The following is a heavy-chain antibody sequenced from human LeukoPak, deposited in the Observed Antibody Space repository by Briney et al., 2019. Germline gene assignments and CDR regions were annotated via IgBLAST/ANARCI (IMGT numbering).Heavy chain of an antibody. D-gene: IGHD2-21*01. J-gene: IGHJ6*03. CDR3: ARGDCSGSICYSPMDV. V-gene: IGHV4-38-2*02. Sequence: SSETLSLTCTVSGYSINSGYYWVWIRQPPGKGLEWIGSIYRSGSTNYNPSLKSRVTISVDTSKNQFSLKVSSVTAADTAVYYCARGDCSGSICYSPMDVWGTGTTVTVSS. CDR2: IYRSGST. CDR1: GYSINSGYY.